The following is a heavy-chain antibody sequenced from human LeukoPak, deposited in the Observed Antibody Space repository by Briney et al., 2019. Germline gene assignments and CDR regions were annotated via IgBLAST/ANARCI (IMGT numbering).Heavy chain of an antibody. Sequence: GGSLRLSCAASGFTFSSYAMSWVRQAPGKGLEWVSSITGSGSSTSSADSVKGRFAISRDNTKNRLYLQMNSLRAKDTAVYYCARNNYFDYWGQGTLVTVSS. CDR2: ITGSGSST. CDR3: ARNNYFDY. D-gene: IGHD1/OR15-1a*01. V-gene: IGHV3-23*01. J-gene: IGHJ4*02. CDR1: GFTFSSYA.